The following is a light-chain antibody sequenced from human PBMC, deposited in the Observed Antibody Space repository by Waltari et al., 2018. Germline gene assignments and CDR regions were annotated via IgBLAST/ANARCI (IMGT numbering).Light chain of an antibody. Sequence: QSALTQPASVSASPGQSITISCTGTSVYIGGSVFLSWYQHHPGRAPTALIFDVNHPPSGLSVRFSGSKSGNTASLTSSGLQDEDDADYYCSSPSTNNVVVFGGGTKVTVL. CDR1: SVYIGGSVF. CDR3: SSPSTNNVVV. V-gene: IGLV2-14*01. J-gene: IGLJ2*01. CDR2: DVN.